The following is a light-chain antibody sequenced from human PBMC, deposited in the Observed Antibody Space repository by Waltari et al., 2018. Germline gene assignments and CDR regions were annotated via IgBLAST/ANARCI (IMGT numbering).Light chain of an antibody. J-gene: IGLJ3*02. CDR2: TVN. Sequence: QSVLTQPPSASGPPGQRVTISCSGSSSNIGSDTVHWFQHLPGPAPNLLIYTVNQRPSGVPDRFSGSKSGTSASLAISGLQSEDEADYYCATWDDTLHGCWVFGGGTKLTVL. V-gene: IGLV1-44*01. CDR1: SSNIGSDT. CDR3: ATWDDTLHGCWV.